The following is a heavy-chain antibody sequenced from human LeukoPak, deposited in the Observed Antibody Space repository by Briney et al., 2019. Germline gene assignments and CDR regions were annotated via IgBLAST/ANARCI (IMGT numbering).Heavy chain of an antibody. CDR1: GFTFRSYG. J-gene: IGHJ4*02. V-gene: IGHV3-30*18. Sequence: GGSLRLSCAASGFTFRSYGMHWVRQAPGKGLEWVAVISYDGSNKYYADSVKGRFIISRDNSKNTLYLQMNSLRAEDTAVYYCAKDLDFADCSSTSCKAGWGQGTLVTVSS. CDR2: ISYDGSNK. D-gene: IGHD2-2*01. CDR3: AKDLDFADCSSTSCKAG.